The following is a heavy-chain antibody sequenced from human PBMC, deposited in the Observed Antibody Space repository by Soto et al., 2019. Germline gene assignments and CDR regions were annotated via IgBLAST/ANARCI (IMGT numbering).Heavy chain of an antibody. J-gene: IGHJ4*02. CDR2: INHSGST. CDR3: ARDPGYSYHD. V-gene: IGHV4-34*01. D-gene: IGHD5-18*01. CDR1: GGSFGGYY. Sequence: SETLSLTCAVYGGSFGGYYWSWIRRPPGKGLEWIGEINHSGSTNYSPSLKSRVTISVDTSKNQFSLKLSSVTAADTAVYYCARDPGYSYHDWGQGTLVTVSS.